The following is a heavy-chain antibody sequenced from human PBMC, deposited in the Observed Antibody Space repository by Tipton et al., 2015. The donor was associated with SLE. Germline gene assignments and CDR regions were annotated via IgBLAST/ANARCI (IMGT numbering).Heavy chain of an antibody. CDR2: SHSSGST. J-gene: IGHJ4*02. Sequence: TLSLTCNVFGGSISSYYWRWIRQPAGKGLEWIGQSHSSGSTSYNPSLKSRVSISVDMSKNQVSLKLSSVTAADTALYYCARHFSGSYSFDYWGQGKLVTVSS. D-gene: IGHD1-26*01. V-gene: IGHV4-4*07. CDR1: GGSISSYY. CDR3: ARHFSGSYSFDY.